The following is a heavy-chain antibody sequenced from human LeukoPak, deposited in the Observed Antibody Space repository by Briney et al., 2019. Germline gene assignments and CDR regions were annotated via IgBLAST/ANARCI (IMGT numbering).Heavy chain of an antibody. CDR1: GFTFSSYA. J-gene: IGHJ4*02. CDR2: ISGSGGST. CDR3: ARVWQDYSGVDY. D-gene: IGHD2-21*01. V-gene: IGHV3-23*01. Sequence: GESLRLSCAASGFTFSSYAMSWVRQAPGKGVEWVSAISGSGGSTYYADSVKGRFAISRDNAKSSLYLQMSSLRDEDTAVYYCARVWQDYSGVDYWGQGTLVTVSS.